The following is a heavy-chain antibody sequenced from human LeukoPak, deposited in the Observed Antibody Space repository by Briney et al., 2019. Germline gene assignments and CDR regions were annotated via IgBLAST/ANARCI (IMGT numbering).Heavy chain of an antibody. D-gene: IGHD2-15*01. CDR1: GYSFTSYW. Sequence: GESLKISCKGSGYSFTSYWIGWVRQMPGKGLEWVVIIYPGDSDTRYSASFQGQVTISADKSISTAYLQWSSLKASDTAMYYCARPEERGSVANFDYWGQGTLVTVSS. V-gene: IGHV5-51*01. CDR3: ARPEERGSVANFDY. CDR2: IYPGDSDT. J-gene: IGHJ4*02.